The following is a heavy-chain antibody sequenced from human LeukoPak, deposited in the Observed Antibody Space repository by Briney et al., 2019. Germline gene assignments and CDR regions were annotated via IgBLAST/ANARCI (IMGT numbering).Heavy chain of an antibody. Sequence: GGSLRLSFGASGFTFSNYWMSWVRQAPGKGLEWVANIKEDGSEKAYVDSVKGRFIISRDNAKTSVYLQMNSLRAEDTAVYYCAQSLWLENWGQGTPVTVSS. CDR2: IKEDGSEK. D-gene: IGHD3-9*01. CDR1: GFTFSNYW. J-gene: IGHJ4*02. V-gene: IGHV3-7*01. CDR3: AQSLWLEN.